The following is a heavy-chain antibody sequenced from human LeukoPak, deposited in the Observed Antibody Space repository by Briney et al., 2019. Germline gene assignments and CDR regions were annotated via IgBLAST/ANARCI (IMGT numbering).Heavy chain of an antibody. CDR3: ARGWIVGAPSYYYYMDV. Sequence: GGSLRLSCAASGFTFSSYWMSWVRQAPGKGLEWVANIKQDGSEKYYVDSVKGRFTISRDNAKNSLYLQMNSLRAEDTAVYYCARGWIVGAPSYYYYMDVWGKGTTVTVSS. D-gene: IGHD1-26*01. V-gene: IGHV3-7*01. CDR2: IKQDGSEK. J-gene: IGHJ6*03. CDR1: GFTFSSYW.